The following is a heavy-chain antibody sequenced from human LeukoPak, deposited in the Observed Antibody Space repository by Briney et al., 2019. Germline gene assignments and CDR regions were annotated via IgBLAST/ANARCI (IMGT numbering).Heavy chain of an antibody. Sequence: PGGSLRLSCAASGFIFNNYGMHWVRQAPGKGLEWVAVTSYDGSNKNYADSVKGRFTISRDSSKNTLYLQMNSLRVEDTAVYYCAKDWAPYCGGDCYFNYWGQGTLVTVSS. CDR3: AKDWAPYCGGDCYFNY. D-gene: IGHD2-21*02. J-gene: IGHJ4*02. CDR1: GFIFNNYG. V-gene: IGHV3-30*18. CDR2: TSYDGSNK.